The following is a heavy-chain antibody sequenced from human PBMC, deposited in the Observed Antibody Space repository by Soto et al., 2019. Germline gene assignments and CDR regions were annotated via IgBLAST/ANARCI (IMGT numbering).Heavy chain of an antibody. CDR2: IYHSGST. CDR3: ARDRPPWYDRDI. CDR1: GGSISSSNW. Sequence: SETLSLTCAVSGGSISSSNWWSWVRQPPGKGLEWIGEIYHSGSTNYNPSLKSRVTISADKSKNQFSLKLSSVTAADTAVYYCARDRPPWYDRDICGQRTIVTVSS. V-gene: IGHV4-4*02. J-gene: IGHJ3*02. D-gene: IGHD3-22*01.